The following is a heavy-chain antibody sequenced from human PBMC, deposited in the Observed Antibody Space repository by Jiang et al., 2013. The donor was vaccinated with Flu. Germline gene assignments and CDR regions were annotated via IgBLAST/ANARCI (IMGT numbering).Heavy chain of an antibody. D-gene: IGHD3-10*01. V-gene: IGHV3-7*03. CDR3: ARDFGWFDP. Sequence: VQLVESGGGLVQPGGSRRLSCVASGFSFTTYWFSWVRQPPGRGLEWVANIKQDGSERNYVDSVKGRFTISRDNAKNSLYLQMNSLRVEDTAVYYCARDFGWFDPFGQGTLVTVSS. CDR2: IKQDGSER. J-gene: IGHJ5*02. CDR1: GFSFTTYW.